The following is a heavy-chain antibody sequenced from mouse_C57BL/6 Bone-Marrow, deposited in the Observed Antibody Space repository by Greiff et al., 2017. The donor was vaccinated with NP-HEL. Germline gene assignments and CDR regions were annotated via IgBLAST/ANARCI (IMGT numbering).Heavy chain of an antibody. Sequence: VQLQQSGAELVKPGASVKLSCKASGYTFTSYWMQWVKQRPGQGLEWIGEIDPSDSYTNYNQKFKGKATLTVDTSSSTAYMQLSSLTSEDSAVYYCARIYYDYAWFAYWGQGTLVTVSA. CDR2: IDPSDSYT. CDR3: ARIYYDYAWFAY. D-gene: IGHD2-4*01. J-gene: IGHJ3*01. V-gene: IGHV1-50*01. CDR1: GYTFTSYW.